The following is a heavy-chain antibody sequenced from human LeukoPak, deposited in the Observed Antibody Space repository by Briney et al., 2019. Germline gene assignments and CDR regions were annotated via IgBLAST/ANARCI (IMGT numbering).Heavy chain of an antibody. Sequence: PGGSLRLSCAASGFTFSSYSMNWVRQAPEKGLEWVSSISSSSSYIYYADSVKGRFTISRDNAKNSLYLQMNSLRAEDTAVYYCARGGLFPYYMDVWGKGTTVTISS. CDR3: ARGGLFPYYMDV. V-gene: IGHV3-21*01. CDR2: ISSSSSYI. J-gene: IGHJ6*03. D-gene: IGHD3-22*01. CDR1: GFTFSSYS.